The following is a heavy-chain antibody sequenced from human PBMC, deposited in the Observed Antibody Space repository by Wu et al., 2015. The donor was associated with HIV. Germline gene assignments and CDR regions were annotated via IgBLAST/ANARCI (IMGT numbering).Heavy chain of an antibody. D-gene: IGHD2-2*02. CDR2: ISTYNGDT. CDR1: GDTFNSHA. CDR3: ARCFWYQLLYDSNYDVRQYAFDI. J-gene: IGHJ3*02. Sequence: QVQLVQSGAEVKKPGSSVRVSCKASGDTFNSHAISWVRQAPGQGLEWMGWISTYNGDTNYAQKLQGRVTMTTDTSTSTAYMELRSLRSDDTAVYYCARCFWYQLLYDSNYDVRQYAFDIWGQGTMVTVSS. V-gene: IGHV1-18*01.